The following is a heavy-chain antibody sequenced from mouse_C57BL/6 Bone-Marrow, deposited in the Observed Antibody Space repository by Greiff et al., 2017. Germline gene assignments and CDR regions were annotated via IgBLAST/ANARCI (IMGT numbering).Heavy chain of an antibody. CDR2: ISSGSSTI. CDR1: GFTFSDYG. Sequence: EVQLVESGGGLVKPGGSLKLSCAASGFTFSDYGMHWVRQAPEKGLEWVAYISSGSSTIYYADTVKGRFTISRDNAKNTLFLQMTSLRSEDTAMYYCARGGYYYGSSSWFAYWGQGTLVTVSA. J-gene: IGHJ3*01. V-gene: IGHV5-17*01. D-gene: IGHD1-1*01. CDR3: ARGGYYYGSSSWFAY.